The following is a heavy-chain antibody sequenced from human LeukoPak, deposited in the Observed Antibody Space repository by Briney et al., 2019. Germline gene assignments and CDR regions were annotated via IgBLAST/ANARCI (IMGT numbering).Heavy chain of an antibody. J-gene: IGHJ4*02. CDR3: AGGQEWLLDY. CDR1: GFTFSSYW. CDR2: IKQDGSEQ. Sequence: GGSLRLSCAASGFTFSSYWMTWVRQAPGKGLEWVANIKQDGSEQYYVDSVRGRFTISRDNAKNSLFLQMNSLRVEDTAVFYCAGGQEWLLDYWGQGTLVTVSS. D-gene: IGHD6-19*01. V-gene: IGHV3-7*05.